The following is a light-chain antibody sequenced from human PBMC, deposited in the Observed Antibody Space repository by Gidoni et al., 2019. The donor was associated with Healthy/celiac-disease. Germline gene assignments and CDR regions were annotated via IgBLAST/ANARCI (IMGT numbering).Light chain of an antibody. CDR1: QSVSSN. CDR3: QQYNNWPHVT. CDR2: GAS. J-gene: IGKJ1*01. Sequence: ELVMTQSPATLSVSPGERATLSCRASQSVSSNLAWYQQTPGQALRLLIYGASTRATGIPARFSGSGSGTEFTLTISSLQSEDFAVYYCQQYNNWPHVTFGQGTKVEIK. V-gene: IGKV3-15*01.